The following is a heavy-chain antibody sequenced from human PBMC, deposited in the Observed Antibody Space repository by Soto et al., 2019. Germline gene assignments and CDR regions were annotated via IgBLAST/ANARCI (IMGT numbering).Heavy chain of an antibody. Sequence: SSETLSLTCSISGGSISSYYWTWIRQPPGKGLEWIGNIYYTGSTNYSPSLKSRVTIPIDTSKNQFSLQLTSVTAADTAMYYCTTRPSSVGWFDPWGQGTLVTVSS. CDR1: GGSISSYY. CDR2: IYYTGST. V-gene: IGHV4-59*01. J-gene: IGHJ5*02. CDR3: TTRPSSVGWFDP. D-gene: IGHD6-6*01.